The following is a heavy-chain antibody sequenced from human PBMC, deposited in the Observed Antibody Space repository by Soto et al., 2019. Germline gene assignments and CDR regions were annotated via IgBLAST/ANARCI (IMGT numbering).Heavy chain of an antibody. V-gene: IGHV3-74*01. Sequence: EVHLAESGGGLVQPGGSLSLSCAASGFRFSDFSMHWVRQVPGKGLVWVSRISSDGSSANYADSVRGRFTVSRDNAQSTLYLQMRSLRAEDTAVYHCTRDGWAVAETWVQGTLVTVSS. J-gene: IGHJ5*02. CDR1: GFRFSDFS. CDR3: TRDGWAVAET. D-gene: IGHD6-19*01. CDR2: ISSDGSSA.